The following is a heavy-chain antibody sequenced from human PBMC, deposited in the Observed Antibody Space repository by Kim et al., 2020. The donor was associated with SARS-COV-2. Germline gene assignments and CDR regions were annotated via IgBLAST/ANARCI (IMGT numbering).Heavy chain of an antibody. D-gene: IGHD4-17*01. CDR3: ASLDTVTSYYYYGMDV. J-gene: IGHJ6*02. V-gene: IGHV3-21*01. Sequence: SMKGRFTISRDNAKNSLYLQMNSLRAEDTAVYYCASLDTVTSYYYYGMDVWGQGTTVTVSS.